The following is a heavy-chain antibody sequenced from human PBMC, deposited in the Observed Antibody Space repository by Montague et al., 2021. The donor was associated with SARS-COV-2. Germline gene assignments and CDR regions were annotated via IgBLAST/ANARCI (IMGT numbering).Heavy chain of an antibody. Sequence: SETLSLTCTVSGGSISSYYWSWIRQPPGKGLEWIGYIYYTGSVNYNPSLKSRVTISVDTSKNQFSLKLSSVTAADTAVYYCARGSEDYWGQGTLVTVSS. V-gene: IGHV4-59*01. CDR3: ARGSEDY. CDR2: IYYTGSV. CDR1: GGSISSYY. J-gene: IGHJ4*02.